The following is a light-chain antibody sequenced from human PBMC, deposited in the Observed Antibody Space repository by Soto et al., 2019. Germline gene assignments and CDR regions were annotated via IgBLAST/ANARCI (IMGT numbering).Light chain of an antibody. CDR3: QQYGSSPPWT. V-gene: IGKV3-20*01. Sequence: EIVLTQSPGTLSLSPGERATLSCRASQSVSSSYLAWYQQKPGQAPRLLIYGASSRATGIPDRFSGSGSGTDFTLTISGLEPEDFAVYYCQQYGSSPPWTFGQGTKVEIQ. CDR1: QSVSSSY. J-gene: IGKJ1*01. CDR2: GAS.